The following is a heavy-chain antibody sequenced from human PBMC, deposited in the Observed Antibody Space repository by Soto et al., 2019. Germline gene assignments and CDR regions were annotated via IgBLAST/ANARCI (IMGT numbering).Heavy chain of an antibody. D-gene: IGHD3-10*01. CDR1: GVSFNNNG. V-gene: IGHV1-69*01. J-gene: IGHJ6*02. CDR2: VSPPFRTS. Sequence: QVQLVQSGAEVKKPGSSVKVSCKTSGVSFNNNGIGWVRQAPGHGLEWMGGVSPPFRTSNYARKFQCRISITADASTGTVNMELSSLTAEDTAQYYCARVFYYGSGSYSPYGMDVWGQGTTVTVSS. CDR3: ARVFYYGSGSYSPYGMDV.